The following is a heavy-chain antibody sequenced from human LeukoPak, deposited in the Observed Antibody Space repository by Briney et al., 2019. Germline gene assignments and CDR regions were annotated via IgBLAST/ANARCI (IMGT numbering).Heavy chain of an antibody. V-gene: IGHV3-74*01. CDR1: GFTFSSYE. Sequence: PGGSLRLSCAASGFTFSSYEMNWVRQAPGKGLVWVSRINKDGSVTDYAESVKGRFSISRDNAKNTLYLQMNSLRVEDTAIYYCVKVRGRARVGYFDYWGQGTLVTVSS. CDR2: INKDGSVT. J-gene: IGHJ4*02. D-gene: IGHD1-26*01. CDR3: VKVRGRARVGYFDY.